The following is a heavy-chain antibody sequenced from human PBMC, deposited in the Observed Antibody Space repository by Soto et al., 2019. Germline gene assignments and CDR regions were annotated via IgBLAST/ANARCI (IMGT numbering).Heavy chain of an antibody. CDR3: AREITYYDFWSGYSNPYTYYYYYGMDV. V-gene: IGHV1-46*01. D-gene: IGHD3-3*01. CDR1: GYTFTSYY. Sequence: ASVKVSCKASGYTFTSYYMHWVRQAPGQGLEWMGIINPSGGSTSYAQKFQGRVTMTRDTSTSTVYMELSSLRSEDTAVYYCAREITYYDFWSGYSNPYTYYYYYGMDVWGQGTTVTVSS. CDR2: INPSGGST. J-gene: IGHJ6*02.